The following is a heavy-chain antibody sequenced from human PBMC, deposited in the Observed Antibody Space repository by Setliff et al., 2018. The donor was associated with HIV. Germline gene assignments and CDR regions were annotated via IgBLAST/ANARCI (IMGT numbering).Heavy chain of an antibody. CDR3: ARWYGFHSSSSVLGF. J-gene: IGHJ4*02. Sequence: ASVKVSCKASGYTFTSYYMHWARQAPGQGLEWMGIINPSGGSTSYAQRFQGRVTMTRDTSTSTVYMELSSLRSEDTAVYYCARWYGFHSSSSVLGFWGQGTLVTVSS. D-gene: IGHD6-6*01. CDR2: INPSGGST. CDR1: GYTFTSYY. V-gene: IGHV1-46*01.